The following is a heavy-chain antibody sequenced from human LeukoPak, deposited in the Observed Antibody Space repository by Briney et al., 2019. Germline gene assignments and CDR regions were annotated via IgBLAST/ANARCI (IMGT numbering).Heavy chain of an antibody. CDR1: GYTFTSYY. CDR3: AREGDCSGGSCYSMRYYFDY. V-gene: IGHV1-46*01. Sequence: GASVKVSFRASGYTFTSYYMHWVRQAPGQGLEWMGVINPGSGSANCAQRFQGRVTKTRDTSTTTVYMELSSLISEDTAVYYCAREGDCSGGSCYSMRYYFDYWGQGTLVPVSS. CDR2: INPGSGSA. D-gene: IGHD2-15*01. J-gene: IGHJ4*02.